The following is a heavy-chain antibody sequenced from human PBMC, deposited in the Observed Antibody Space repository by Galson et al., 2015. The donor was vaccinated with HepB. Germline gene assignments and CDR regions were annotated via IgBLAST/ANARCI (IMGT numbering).Heavy chain of an antibody. D-gene: IGHD3-22*01. V-gene: IGHV3-7*03. Sequence: SLRLSCAGSGFTFSGYWMSWVRQAPGEGLEWVANINPDGSDEYHVDSVKGRFTISRDNAQSSLYLELNSLRAEDTAVYFCAREGFNSTGYYGDFWGQGTLVLVSS. J-gene: IGHJ4*02. CDR3: AREGFNSTGYYGDF. CDR1: GFTFSGYW. CDR2: INPDGSDE.